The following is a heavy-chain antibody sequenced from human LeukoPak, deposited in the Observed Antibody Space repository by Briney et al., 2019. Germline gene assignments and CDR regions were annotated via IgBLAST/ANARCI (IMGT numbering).Heavy chain of an antibody. CDR3: AREAEYSRFFDY. D-gene: IGHD6-6*01. J-gene: IGHJ4*02. Sequence: ASVKVSCKASGYTFITYYMHWVRQAPGQGLEWMGIINPGGGSTTYAQKFQGRVTMTRDTSTSTVYMEMSSLKSEDTAVYYCAREAEYSRFFDYWGQGTLVTVSS. CDR1: GYTFITYY. V-gene: IGHV1-46*01. CDR2: INPGGGST.